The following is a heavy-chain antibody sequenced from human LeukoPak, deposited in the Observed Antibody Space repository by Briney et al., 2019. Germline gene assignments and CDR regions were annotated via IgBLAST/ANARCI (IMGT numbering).Heavy chain of an antibody. CDR2: ISYDGISK. D-gene: IGHD6-19*01. V-gene: IGHV3-30*04. Sequence: GGSLRLSCAASGFTFSIHAMHWVRQAPGKGLEWVAIISYDGISKYYADSVKGRFNISRDNSKNTLYLQMNSLRAEDTAVYYCAKVRWDNSGWYYLDDWGQGTLVTVSS. CDR1: GFTFSIHA. CDR3: AKVRWDNSGWYYLDD. J-gene: IGHJ4*02.